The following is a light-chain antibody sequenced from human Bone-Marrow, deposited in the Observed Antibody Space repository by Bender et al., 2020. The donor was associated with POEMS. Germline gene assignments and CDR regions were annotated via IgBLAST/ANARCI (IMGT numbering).Light chain of an antibody. CDR1: SSHGETYNL. CDR2: EGT. CDR3: CSYTDSRTVV. V-gene: IGLV2-23*01. Sequence: QSALTQPASVSGSPGQSITISCTGISSHGETYNLVSWYQQHPGKAPKLIMYEGTKRPSGVSNRFSGSKSGNTASLTISGLQADDEANYYCCSYTDSRTVVFGGGTKLTVL. J-gene: IGLJ3*02.